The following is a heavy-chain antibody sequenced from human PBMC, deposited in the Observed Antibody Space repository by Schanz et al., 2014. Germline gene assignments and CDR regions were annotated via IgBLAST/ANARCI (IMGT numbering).Heavy chain of an antibody. D-gene: IGHD3-10*01. CDR1: GFTFSDHF. V-gene: IGHV3-48*01. CDR3: ARGPIPIQGVPMDF. Sequence: EVQLVESGGGLVQPRGSLRLSCAASGFTFSDHFMDWVRQAPGKGLEWVSYISSSSSTIYYADSVKGRFTISRDNSKDTLYLQMSGLTPEDTAVYYCARGPIPIQGVPMDFWGQGTLVTVSS. J-gene: IGHJ4*02. CDR2: ISSSSSTI.